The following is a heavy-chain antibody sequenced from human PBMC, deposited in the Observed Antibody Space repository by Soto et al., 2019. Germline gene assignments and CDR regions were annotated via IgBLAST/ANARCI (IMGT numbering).Heavy chain of an antibody. V-gene: IGHV1-69*01. Sequence: QVQLVQSGAEVKKPGSSVKVSCKASGGTFSSYSINWVRQAPGQGLEWMGEIIPIFGTANYAQKFQGRVKITADESTSTAYMELSSLSAEYTAVYYCARDGGRHSGGIDYWGQGTLVTVSS. CDR2: IIPIFGTA. D-gene: IGHD1-26*01. CDR1: GGTFSSYS. CDR3: ARDGGRHSGGIDY. J-gene: IGHJ4*02.